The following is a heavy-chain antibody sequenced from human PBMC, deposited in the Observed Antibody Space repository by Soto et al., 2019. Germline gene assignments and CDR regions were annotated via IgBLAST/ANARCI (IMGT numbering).Heavy chain of an antibody. V-gene: IGHV3-33*01. Sequence: QVQLVESGGGVVQPGRSLRLSCAASGFTFSSYGMHWVRQAPGKGLEWVAVIWYDGSNKYYADSVKGRFTISRDNSKNTLYLQMNSLRADDTAVYYCARDLADSSRYYRGMDVWGQGTTVTVSS. CDR1: GFTFSSYG. CDR3: ARDLADSSRYYRGMDV. CDR2: IWYDGSNK. D-gene: IGHD3-22*01. J-gene: IGHJ6*02.